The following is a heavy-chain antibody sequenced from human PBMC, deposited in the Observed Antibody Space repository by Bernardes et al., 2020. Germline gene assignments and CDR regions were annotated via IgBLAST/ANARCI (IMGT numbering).Heavy chain of an antibody. CDR1: GGSFSGYY. J-gene: IGHJ4*02. Sequence: SETLSLTCAVYGGSFSGYYWSWIRQPPGKGLEWIGEINHSGSTNYNPSLKSRVTISVDTSKNQFSLKLSSVTAADTAVYYCARTVYGPFWYWGQGTLVTVSS. CDR2: INHSGST. CDR3: ARTVYGPFWY. V-gene: IGHV4-34*01. D-gene: IGHD3-3*01.